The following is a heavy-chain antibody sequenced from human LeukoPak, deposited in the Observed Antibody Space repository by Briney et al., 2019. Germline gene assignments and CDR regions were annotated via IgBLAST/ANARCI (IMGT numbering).Heavy chain of an antibody. CDR3: AKGPYYYGSGSYVGY. CDR1: GFTFSNYA. V-gene: IGHV3-23*01. Sequence: PGGSLRLSCAASGFTFSNYAMSWVRQAPGKGLEWVSAISGTGGATYYADSVKGRFTISRDNSKNSLYLQMNSLRTEDTALYYCAKGPYYYGSGSYVGYWSQGTLVTVSS. CDR2: ISGTGGAT. J-gene: IGHJ4*02. D-gene: IGHD3-10*01.